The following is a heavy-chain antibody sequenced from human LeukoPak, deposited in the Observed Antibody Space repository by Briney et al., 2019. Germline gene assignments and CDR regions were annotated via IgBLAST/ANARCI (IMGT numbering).Heavy chain of an antibody. Sequence: GGSLRLSCAASGFTFSSYAMSWVRQAPGKGLEWVSAISGSGGSTYYADSVKGRFTISRDNSKNTLYLQMNSLRAEDTAVYYCARVDYYDSSGTNFDYWGQGTLVTVSS. CDR2: ISGSGGST. CDR3: ARVDYYDSSGTNFDY. V-gene: IGHV3-23*01. J-gene: IGHJ4*02. D-gene: IGHD3-22*01. CDR1: GFTFSSYA.